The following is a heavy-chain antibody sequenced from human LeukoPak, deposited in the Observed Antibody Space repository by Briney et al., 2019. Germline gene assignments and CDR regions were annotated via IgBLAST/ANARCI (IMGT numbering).Heavy chain of an antibody. V-gene: IGHV3-9*01. CDR2: ISWNSGSI. Sequence: PGGSLRLSCAASGFTFDDYAMHWVRQAPGKGLEWVSGISWNSGSIGYADSVKGRFTISRDNAKNSLYLQMNSLRAEDTALYYRAKEGRLAARPLDYWGQGTLVTVSS. D-gene: IGHD6-6*01. CDR1: GFTFDDYA. CDR3: AKEGRLAARPLDY. J-gene: IGHJ4*02.